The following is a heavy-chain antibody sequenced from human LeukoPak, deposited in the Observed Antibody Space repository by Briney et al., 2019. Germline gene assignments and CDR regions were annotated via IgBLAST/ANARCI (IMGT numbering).Heavy chain of an antibody. CDR1: GYTFTGYY. Sequence: ASVKVSCKASGYTFTGYYMHWVRQAPGQGLEWMGWINPNSGGTNYAQKFQGWVTMTRDTSISTAYMELSRLRSDDTAVYYCAREGCSSTSCSGFDPWGQGTLVTVSS. J-gene: IGHJ5*02. V-gene: IGHV1-2*04. CDR3: AREGCSSTSCSGFDP. D-gene: IGHD2-2*01. CDR2: INPNSGGT.